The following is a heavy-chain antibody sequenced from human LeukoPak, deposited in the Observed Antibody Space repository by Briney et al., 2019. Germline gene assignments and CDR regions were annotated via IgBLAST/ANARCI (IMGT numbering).Heavy chain of an antibody. V-gene: IGHV4-34*01. CDR3: ARVPTVTFFDY. J-gene: IGHJ4*02. CDR2: IYYSGST. D-gene: IGHD4-17*01. Sequence: SETLSLTCAVYGGSFSGYYWGWIRQPPGKGLEWIGTIYYSGSTYYNPSLKSRVTISVDTSKNRSSLKLSSVTAADTAVYYCARVPTVTFFDYWGQGTLVTVSS. CDR1: GGSFSGYY.